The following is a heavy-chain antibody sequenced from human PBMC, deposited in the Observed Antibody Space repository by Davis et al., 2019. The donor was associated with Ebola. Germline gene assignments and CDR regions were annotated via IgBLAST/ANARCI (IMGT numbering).Heavy chain of an antibody. CDR1: GFTFSSYW. CDR2: IKQDGSEK. J-gene: IGHJ5*02. Sequence: GESLKISCAASGFTFSSYWMSWVRQAPGKGLEWVANIKQDGSEKYYVDSVKGRFTISRDNAKNSLYLQMNSLRAEDTAVYYCARVSGYSGYDHNAWGQGTLVTVSS. D-gene: IGHD5-12*01. CDR3: ARVSGYSGYDHNA. V-gene: IGHV3-7*01.